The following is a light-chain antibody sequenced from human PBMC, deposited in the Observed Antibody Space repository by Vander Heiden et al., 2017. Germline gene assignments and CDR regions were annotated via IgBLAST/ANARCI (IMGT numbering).Light chain of an antibody. CDR3: QQRTNWPPFT. J-gene: IGKJ2*01. Sequence: EIVLTHSPATLFLSPGERATLSCRASQSIGTYLAWYQQKPGQAPRLLIYDASDRATGIPLRFSGSGSGTDFTLTISSLEPEDFVVYYCQQRTNWPPFTFGQGTKLEIK. V-gene: IGKV3-11*01. CDR1: QSIGTY. CDR2: DAS.